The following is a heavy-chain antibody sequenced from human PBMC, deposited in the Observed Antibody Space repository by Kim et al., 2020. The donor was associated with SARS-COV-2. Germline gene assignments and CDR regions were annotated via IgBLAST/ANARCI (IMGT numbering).Heavy chain of an antibody. D-gene: IGHD1-26*01. J-gene: IGHJ4*02. CDR2: IYYSGST. V-gene: IGHV4-39*01. CDR1: GGSISSSSYY. CDR3: ARRSIVGNYFDY. Sequence: ETLSLTCTVSGGSISSSSYYWGWIRQPPGKGLEWIGSIYYSGSTYYNPSLKSRVTISVDTSKNQFSLKLSSVTAADTAVYYCARRSIVGNYFDYWGQGTLVTVSS.